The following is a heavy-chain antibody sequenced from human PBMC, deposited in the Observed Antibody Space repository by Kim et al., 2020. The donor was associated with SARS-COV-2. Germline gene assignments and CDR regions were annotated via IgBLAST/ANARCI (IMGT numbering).Heavy chain of an antibody. D-gene: IGHD1-26*01. Sequence: SETLSLTCAVYGGSFSGYYWSWIRQPPGKGLEWIGEINHSGSTNYNPSLKSRVTISVDTSKNQFSLKLSSVTAADTAVYYCARREGSGSFDPWGQGTLVTVSS. CDR2: INHSGST. J-gene: IGHJ5*02. CDR1: GGSFSGYY. V-gene: IGHV4-34*01. CDR3: ARREGSGSFDP.